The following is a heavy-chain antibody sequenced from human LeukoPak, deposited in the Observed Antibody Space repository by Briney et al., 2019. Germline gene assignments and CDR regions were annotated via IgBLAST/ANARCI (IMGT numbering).Heavy chain of an antibody. V-gene: IGHV3-9*01. CDR1: GFTFDDYA. D-gene: IGHD3-10*01. Sequence: GGSLRLSCAASGFTFDDYAMHWVRHAPGKGLEWVSGISWNSGSIGYADSVKGRFTISRDNAKNSLYLQMNSLRAEDTALYYCVVWFGELSEYFDYWGQGTLVTVSS. J-gene: IGHJ4*02. CDR3: VVWFGELSEYFDY. CDR2: ISWNSGSI.